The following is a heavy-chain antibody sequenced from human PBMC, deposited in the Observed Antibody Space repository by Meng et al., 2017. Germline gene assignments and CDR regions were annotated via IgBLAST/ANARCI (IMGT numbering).Heavy chain of an antibody. CDR3: AKSRYSSSSGYYYGMDV. Sequence: SLKISCAASGFTFDDYAMHWVRQAPGKGLEWVSGISWNSGSIGYADSVKGRFTISRDNAKNSLYLQMNSLRADDMALYYCAKSRYSSSSGYYYGMDVWGQGTTVTVSS. J-gene: IGHJ6*02. V-gene: IGHV3-9*03. CDR1: GFTFDDYA. CDR2: ISWNSGSI. D-gene: IGHD6-13*01.